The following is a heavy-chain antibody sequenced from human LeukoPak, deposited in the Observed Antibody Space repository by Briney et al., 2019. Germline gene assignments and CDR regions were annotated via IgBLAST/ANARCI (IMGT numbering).Heavy chain of an antibody. J-gene: IGHJ4*02. CDR2: INPSGGST. Sequence: GASVKVSCKASGYTFTSYDINWVRQATGQGLEWMGIINPSGGSTSYAQKFQGRVTMTEDTSTDTACMELSSLRSEDTAVYYCATGRRQLVTNFDYWGQGTLVTVSS. CDR1: GYTFTSYD. D-gene: IGHD1-1*01. V-gene: IGHV1-46*01. CDR3: ATGRRQLVTNFDY.